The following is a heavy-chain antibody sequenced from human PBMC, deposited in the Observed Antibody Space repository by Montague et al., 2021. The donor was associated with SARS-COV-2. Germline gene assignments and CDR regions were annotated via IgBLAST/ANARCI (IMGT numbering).Heavy chain of an antibody. J-gene: IGHJ6*02. Sequence: SETLSLTRIVSGGSVSSGSYYWSWIRQPPGKGLEWIGYIDYSGSTNYXPSLKSRVTISVDTSKNQFSLKLSSVTAADTAVYYCARDPWRITIFGVVTRYGMDVWGQGTTVTVSS. CDR2: IDYSGST. V-gene: IGHV4-61*01. CDR1: GGSVSSGSYY. CDR3: ARDPWRITIFGVVTRYGMDV. D-gene: IGHD3-3*01.